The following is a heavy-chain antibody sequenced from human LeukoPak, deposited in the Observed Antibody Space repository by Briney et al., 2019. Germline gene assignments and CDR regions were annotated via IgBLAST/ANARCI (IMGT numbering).Heavy chain of an antibody. D-gene: IGHD3-16*02. Sequence: ASVKASCRASGYTFTGYYMHWVRQAPGQGLEWMGWINPNSGGTNYAQKFQGRVTMTRDTSISTAYMELSRLRSDDTAVYYCASHYYDYIWGSYRPFDYWGQGTLVTVSS. CDR1: GYTFTGYY. CDR2: INPNSGGT. J-gene: IGHJ4*02. CDR3: ASHYYDYIWGSYRPFDY. V-gene: IGHV1-2*02.